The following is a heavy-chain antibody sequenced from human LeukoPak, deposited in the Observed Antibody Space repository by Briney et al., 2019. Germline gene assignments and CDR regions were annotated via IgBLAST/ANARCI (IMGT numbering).Heavy chain of an antibody. J-gene: IGHJ4*02. CDR3: VRESFSRGDFN. CDR2: IKYDGDEK. Sequence: GGSLRLSCAASGFIFSTYWMTWVRQAPGKGLEWVATIKYDGDEKFYVDSVTGRFTISRDNAKNSLYLQMNSLMAEDTAVYYCVRESFSRGDFNWGQGTLVSVSS. V-gene: IGHV3-7*01. CDR1: GFIFSTYW. D-gene: IGHD7-27*01.